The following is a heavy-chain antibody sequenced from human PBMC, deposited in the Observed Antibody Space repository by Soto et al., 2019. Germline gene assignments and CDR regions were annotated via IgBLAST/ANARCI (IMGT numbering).Heavy chain of an antibody. CDR2: IYWDDDK. CDR3: AHTWELHPWNAFDI. V-gene: IGHV2-5*02. CDR1: GFSLSTSGVG. D-gene: IGHD1-26*01. Sequence: QITLKESGPTLVKPTQTLTLTCTFSGFSLSTSGVGVGWIRQPPGKALEWLALIYWDDDKRYSPSLKSRLTITKDTSKTQVVLTMTNMDPVDTATYYCAHTWELHPWNAFDIWGQGTMVTVSS. J-gene: IGHJ3*02.